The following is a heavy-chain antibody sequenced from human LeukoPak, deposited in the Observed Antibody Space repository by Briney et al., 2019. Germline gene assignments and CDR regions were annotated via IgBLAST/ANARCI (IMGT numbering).Heavy chain of an antibody. V-gene: IGHV1-18*01. CDR1: TSR. Sequence: ASVKVSCKATSRISWVRQAPGQGLEGMGWIGTYGGDTYYAQKFQGRITVTTDTSTSTVYMELRNLRSDATAVYYCARDLWNFYDDSGYNRDFDSWGQGTLVTVSS. CDR2: IGTYGGDT. D-gene: IGHD3-22*01. CDR3: ARDLWNFYDDSGYNRDFDS. J-gene: IGHJ5*01.